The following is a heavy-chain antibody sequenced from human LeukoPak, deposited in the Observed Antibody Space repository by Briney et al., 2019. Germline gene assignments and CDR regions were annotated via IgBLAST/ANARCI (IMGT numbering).Heavy chain of an antibody. J-gene: IGHJ2*01. Sequence: GGSLRLSCAASGFPFSGYAIHWVRQAPGKGLEWVAVISHDGTNKYYADSVKGRFTISRDNSKNTLYLQMNSLRTEDTAVYYCARTLRSGNWFFDLWGRGTLVTVSS. CDR2: ISHDGTNK. V-gene: IGHV3-30-3*01. D-gene: IGHD6-19*01. CDR1: GFPFSGYA. CDR3: ARTLRSGNWFFDL.